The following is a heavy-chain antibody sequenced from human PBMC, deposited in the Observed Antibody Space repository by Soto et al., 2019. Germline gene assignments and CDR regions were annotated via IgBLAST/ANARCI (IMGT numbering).Heavy chain of an antibody. CDR2: IGGSGGFP. Sequence: PVGSLRLSCAASGFKFSNNAMSWVRLAPGKGLEWVSGIGGSGGFPSYADSAKGRFTISRDNFNNTLFLQMDSLRVEDTAVYYCVRDHLAFQVEAATNCFDPWGQGTLVTVSS. CDR1: GFKFSNNA. CDR3: VRDHLAFQVEAATNCFDP. V-gene: IGHV3-23*01. J-gene: IGHJ5*02. D-gene: IGHD1-1*01.